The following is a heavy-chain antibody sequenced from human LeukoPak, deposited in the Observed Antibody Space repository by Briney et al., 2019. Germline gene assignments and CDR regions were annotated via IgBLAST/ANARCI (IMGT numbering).Heavy chain of an antibody. J-gene: IGHJ4*02. D-gene: IGHD5-18*01. Sequence: SETLSLTCTVSGGSISSYYWSWIRQPPGKGLEWIGYIYTSGSTNYNPSLKSRVTISVDTSKNQFSLKLSSVTAADTAVYYCARHSGYSYGMFDYWGQGTLVTVSS. V-gene: IGHV4-4*09. CDR2: IYTSGST. CDR1: GGSISSYY. CDR3: ARHSGYSYGMFDY.